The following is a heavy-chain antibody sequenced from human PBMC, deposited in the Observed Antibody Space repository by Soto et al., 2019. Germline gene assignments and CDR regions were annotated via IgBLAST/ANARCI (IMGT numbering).Heavy chain of an antibody. V-gene: IGHV3-33*01. CDR2: IWYDGSNK. J-gene: IGHJ6*02. CDR3: ARESGYCSSTSCYPYYYYGMDV. Sequence: GGSLRLSCAASGFTFSSYGMHWVRQAPGKGLEWVAVIWYDGSNKYYADSVKGRFTISRDNSKNTLYLQMNSLRAEDTAVYYCARESGYCSSTSCYPYYYYGMDVWGQGTTVTVSS. D-gene: IGHD2-2*01. CDR1: GFTFSSYG.